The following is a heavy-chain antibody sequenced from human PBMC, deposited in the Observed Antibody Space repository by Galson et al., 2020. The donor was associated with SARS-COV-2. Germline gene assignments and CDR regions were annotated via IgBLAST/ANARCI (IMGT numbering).Heavy chain of an antibody. CDR2: IYYSGST. V-gene: IGHV4-31*03. CDR1: GGSISSGGYY. Sequence: ETSETLSLTCTVSGGSISSGGYYWSWIRQHPGKGLEWIGYIYYSGSTYYNPSHKSRVTISVDTSKNQFSLKLSSVTAADTAVYYCARAPITMIGVVNAFDSWGQGTMVTVSS. J-gene: IGHJ3*02. CDR3: ARAPITMIGVVNAFDS. D-gene: IGHD3-22*01.